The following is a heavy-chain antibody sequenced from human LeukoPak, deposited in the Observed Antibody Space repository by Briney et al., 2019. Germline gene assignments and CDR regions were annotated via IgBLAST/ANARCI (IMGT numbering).Heavy chain of an antibody. V-gene: IGHV4-34*01. CDR1: GGSFSGYF. D-gene: IGHD6-19*01. J-gene: IGHJ5*02. Sequence: PSETLSLTCAVYGGSFSGYFWSWIRQSPGKGLEWIGEISDDGTTNYNPSLKSRVTISVDTSKNQFSLKLSSVTAADTAVYYCARNPFIAVAGTDWFDPWGQGTLVTVSS. CDR3: ARNPFIAVAGTDWFDP. CDR2: ISDDGTT.